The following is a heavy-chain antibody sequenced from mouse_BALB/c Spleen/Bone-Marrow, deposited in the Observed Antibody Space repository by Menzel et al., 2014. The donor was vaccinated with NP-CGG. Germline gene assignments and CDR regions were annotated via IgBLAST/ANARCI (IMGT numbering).Heavy chain of an antibody. Sequence: SGAELARPGASVKLSCKASGYTFISYWMQWVKQRPGQGLEWIGAIYPGDGDTRYTQKFKGKATLTADKSSSTAYMQLSRLASEDSAVYYCARRDYGIRENYYAMDYWGQGTSVTVSS. CDR3: ARRDYGIRENYYAMDY. J-gene: IGHJ4*01. CDR1: GYTFISYW. CDR2: IYPGDGDT. D-gene: IGHD1-2*01. V-gene: IGHV1-87*01.